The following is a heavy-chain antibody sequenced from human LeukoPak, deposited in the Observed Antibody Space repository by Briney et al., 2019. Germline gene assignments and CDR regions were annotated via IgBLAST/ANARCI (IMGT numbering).Heavy chain of an antibody. CDR2: IYPGDSDT. Sequence: GESLKISCKGSGYSFTSYWIGWVRQMPGKGLEWMGIIYPGDSDTRYSPSFQGQVTISADKSISTAYLQWSSLEASDTAMYYCARSKDIVVVPAAYEFDYWGQGTLVTVSS. CDR1: GYSFTSYW. J-gene: IGHJ4*02. V-gene: IGHV5-51*01. D-gene: IGHD2-2*01. CDR3: ARSKDIVVVPAAYEFDY.